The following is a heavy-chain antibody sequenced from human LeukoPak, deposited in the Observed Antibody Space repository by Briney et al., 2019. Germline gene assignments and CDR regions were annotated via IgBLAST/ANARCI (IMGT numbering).Heavy chain of an antibody. CDR2: INPSGGST. D-gene: IGHD3-3*01. CDR1: GYTFTSYY. Sequence: ASVKVSCKASGYTFTSYYMHWVRQAPGQGLEWMGIINPSGGSTSYAQKFQGRVTMTRDTSTSTVYMELSSLRSEDTAVYYCARGLNDFWSGYYYYYYYGMDVWGQGTTVTVSS. CDR3: ARGLNDFWSGYYYYYYYGMDV. J-gene: IGHJ6*02. V-gene: IGHV1-46*01.